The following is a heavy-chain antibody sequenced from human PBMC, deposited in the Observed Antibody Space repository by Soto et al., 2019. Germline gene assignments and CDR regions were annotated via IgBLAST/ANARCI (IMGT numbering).Heavy chain of an antibody. V-gene: IGHV4-59*08. J-gene: IGHJ6*02. CDR1: GDSISSYN. Sequence: QVQLQESGPGLVKPSETLSLTCTVSGDSISSYNLAWIRQPPGKGLEWIGYFRSGGGTSYNPSLTGRVAISADTSMKQFSLRLGSVTAADTAVYYCVRQGIGVLHGLVDVWGQGTTVTVSS. D-gene: IGHD3-10*01. CDR2: FRSGGGT. CDR3: VRQGIGVLHGLVDV.